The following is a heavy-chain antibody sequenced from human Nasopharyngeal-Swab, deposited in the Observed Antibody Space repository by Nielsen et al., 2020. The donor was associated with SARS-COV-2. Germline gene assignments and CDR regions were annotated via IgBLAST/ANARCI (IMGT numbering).Heavy chain of an antibody. CDR2: ISGSGGST. CDR3: AKLSPYYYGSGSSHDAFDI. D-gene: IGHD3-10*01. Sequence: WIRQPPGKGLEWVSAISGSGGSTYHADSVKGRFTISRDNSKNTLYLQMNSLRAEDTAVYYCAKLSPYYYGSGSSHDAFDIWGQGTMVTVSS. J-gene: IGHJ3*02. V-gene: IGHV3-23*01.